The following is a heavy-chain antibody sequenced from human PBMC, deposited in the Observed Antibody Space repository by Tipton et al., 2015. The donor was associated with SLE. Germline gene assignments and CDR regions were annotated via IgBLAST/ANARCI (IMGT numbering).Heavy chain of an antibody. CDR3: ARTTSGTYYFDY. Sequence: TLSLTCAVSGASISRGGYSWTWIRQPPGKGLEWIGYIYQSGTTDYNPSLKSRVTISVDRSKNQFSLKVTSVTAADTAVYYCARTTSGTYYFDYWGRGTLVTVSS. CDR2: IYQSGTT. J-gene: IGHJ4*02. D-gene: IGHD3-10*01. CDR1: GASISRGGYS. V-gene: IGHV4-30-2*02.